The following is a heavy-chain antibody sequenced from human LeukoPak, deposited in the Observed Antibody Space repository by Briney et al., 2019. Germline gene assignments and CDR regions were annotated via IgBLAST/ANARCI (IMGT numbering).Heavy chain of an antibody. Sequence: SETLSLTCTVSGGSISSSSYYWGWIRQPPGKGLEWIGSIYYSGSTYYNPSLKSRATISVDTSKNQFSLKLSSVTAADTAVYYCARPKGIAAAGTYFDYWGQGTLVTVSS. V-gene: IGHV4-39*01. CDR1: GGSISSSSYY. D-gene: IGHD6-13*01. J-gene: IGHJ4*02. CDR3: ARPKGIAAAGTYFDY. CDR2: IYYSGST.